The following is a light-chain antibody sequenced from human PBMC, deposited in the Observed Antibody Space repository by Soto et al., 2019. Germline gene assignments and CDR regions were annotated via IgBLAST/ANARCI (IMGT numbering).Light chain of an antibody. Sequence: EIVLTQSPATLAVSAGEGATLSCRASQSVSSNLAWYQQEPGQSPRLLIYDASNRATGIPARFSGSGSGTDFTLTISSLEPEDFAVYYCQQRSDWPPITFGQGTRLEI. CDR2: DAS. J-gene: IGKJ5*01. CDR3: QQRSDWPPIT. V-gene: IGKV3-11*01. CDR1: QSVSSN.